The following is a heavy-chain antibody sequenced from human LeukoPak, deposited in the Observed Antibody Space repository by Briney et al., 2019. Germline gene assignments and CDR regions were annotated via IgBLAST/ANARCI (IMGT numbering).Heavy chain of an antibody. CDR1: GGSISIGSSY. V-gene: IGHV4-31*03. CDR2: IYYTGAT. D-gene: IGHD6-13*01. J-gene: IGHJ4*02. CDR3: ARQSSWNFDY. Sequence: SHTLSLTCTLSGGSISIGSSYWTWIRQHPGNGLEWIGYIYYTGATYCNPSLERRVTISVDMSKNHFSLQLYSVTAAATAVYYCARQSSWNFDYWGQGTLVTVAS.